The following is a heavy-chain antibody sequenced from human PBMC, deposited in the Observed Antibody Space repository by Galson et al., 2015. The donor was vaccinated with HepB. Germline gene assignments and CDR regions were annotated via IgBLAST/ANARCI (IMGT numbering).Heavy chain of an antibody. CDR2: INHSGST. J-gene: IGHJ3*02. D-gene: IGHD1-1*01. V-gene: IGHV4-34*01. CDR1: GGSFSGYY. Sequence: ETLSLTCAVYGGSFSGYYWSWIRQPPGKGLEWIGEINHSGSTNYNPSLKSRVTISVDTSKNQCSLKLSSVTAADTAVYYCARGAMDWNDPTAVGDDAFDIWGQGTMVTVSS. CDR3: ARGAMDWNDPTAVGDDAFDI.